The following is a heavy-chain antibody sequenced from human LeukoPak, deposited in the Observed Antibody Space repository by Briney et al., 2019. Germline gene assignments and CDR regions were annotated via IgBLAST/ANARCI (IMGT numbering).Heavy chain of an antibody. CDR1: GYTLTELS. D-gene: IGHD3-10*01. CDR2: FDPEDGET. J-gene: IGHJ4*02. Sequence: ASVKVSCKVSGYTLTELSMHWVRQAPGKGLEWMGGFDPEDGETIYAQKFQGRVTMTEDTSTDTAYMELSSLRSEDTAVYYCATDLGYYYGSGSYPYWGQGTLATVSS. CDR3: ATDLGYYYGSGSYPY. V-gene: IGHV1-24*01.